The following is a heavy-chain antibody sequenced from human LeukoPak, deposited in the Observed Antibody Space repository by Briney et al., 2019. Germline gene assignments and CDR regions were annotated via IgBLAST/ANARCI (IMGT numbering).Heavy chain of an antibody. J-gene: IGHJ4*02. D-gene: IGHD7-27*01. CDR2: IHSSGST. CDR3: AIRGTENWGRLDY. Sequence: SETLSLTCTVSVWSISRYFWGGIRQPPGKGLEWIGYIHSSGSTNHNPSLKGRVTFSVDTSQNQLSLRQSSVTAADTAVYYCAIRGTENWGRLDYWGQGTLVTVSS. CDR1: VWSISRYF. V-gene: IGHV4-59*08.